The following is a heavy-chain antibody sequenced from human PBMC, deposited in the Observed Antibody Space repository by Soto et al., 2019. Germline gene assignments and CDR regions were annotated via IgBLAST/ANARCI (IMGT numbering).Heavy chain of an antibody. J-gene: IGHJ4*02. CDR2: TSYDGNNR. V-gene: IGHV3-30-3*01. CDR3: AGVYYGGDSVNNF. CDR1: GFSFSSYV. Sequence: GGSLRLSCAGSGFSFSSYVLSWVRQAPGRGLEWVAATSYDGNNRYYADSVKGRFIISRDNSKNTLDLEMETPRPEDTAVYYCAGVYYGGDSVNNFWRQGTPVTVSS. D-gene: IGHD2-21*02.